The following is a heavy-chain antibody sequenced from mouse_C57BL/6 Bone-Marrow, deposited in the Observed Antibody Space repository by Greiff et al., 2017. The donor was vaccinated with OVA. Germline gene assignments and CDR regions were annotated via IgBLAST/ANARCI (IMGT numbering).Heavy chain of an antibody. V-gene: IGHV5-4*01. J-gene: IGHJ3*01. D-gene: IGHD1-1*01. CDR3: AREGYGSSYDFAY. Sequence: EVKVEESGGGLVKPGGSLKLSCAASGFTFSSYAMSWVRQTPEKRLEWVATISDGGSYTYYPDNVKGRFTISRDNAKNNLYLQMSHLKSEDTAMYYCAREGYGSSYDFAYWGQGTLVTVSA. CDR2: ISDGGSYT. CDR1: GFTFSSYA.